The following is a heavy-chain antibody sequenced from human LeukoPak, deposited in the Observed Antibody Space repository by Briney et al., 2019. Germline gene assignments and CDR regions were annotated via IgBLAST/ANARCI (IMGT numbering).Heavy chain of an antibody. CDR3: ARDRLWFGELSDGMDV. Sequence: SQTLSLTCTVSGGSISSGDYYWSWIRQPPGKGLEWIVYIYYSGSTYYNPSLKSRVTISVDTSKNQFSLKLSSVTAADTAVYYCARDRLWFGELSDGMDVWGQGTTVTVSS. V-gene: IGHV4-30-4*01. CDR2: IYYSGST. CDR1: GGSISSGDYY. D-gene: IGHD3-10*01. J-gene: IGHJ6*02.